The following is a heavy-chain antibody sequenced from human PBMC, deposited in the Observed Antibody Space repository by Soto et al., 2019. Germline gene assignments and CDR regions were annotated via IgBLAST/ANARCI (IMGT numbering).Heavy chain of an antibody. V-gene: IGHV3-64D*08. Sequence: GGSLRLSCSASGFTFSSYAMHWVRQAPGKGLEYVSAISSNGGSTYYADSVKGRFTISRDNSKNTLYLQMSSLRAEDTAVYYCVKDPHCSGGSCKTLYYYYGMDVWGQGTTVTVSS. CDR2: ISSNGGST. J-gene: IGHJ6*02. D-gene: IGHD2-15*01. CDR3: VKDPHCSGGSCKTLYYYYGMDV. CDR1: GFTFSSYA.